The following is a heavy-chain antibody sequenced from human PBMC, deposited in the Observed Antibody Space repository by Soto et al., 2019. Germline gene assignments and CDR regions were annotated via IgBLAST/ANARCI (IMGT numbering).Heavy chain of an antibody. CDR3: AIASGYYDSSGYYTFFDY. V-gene: IGHV1-69*13. Sequence: GASVKVSCKASGGTFSSYAISWVRQAPGQGLEWMGGIIPIFGTANYAQKFQGRVTITADESTSTAYMELSSLRSEDTAVYYCAIASGYYDSSGYYTFFDYWGQGTLVTVS. CDR1: GGTFSSYA. CDR2: IIPIFGTA. D-gene: IGHD3-22*01. J-gene: IGHJ4*02.